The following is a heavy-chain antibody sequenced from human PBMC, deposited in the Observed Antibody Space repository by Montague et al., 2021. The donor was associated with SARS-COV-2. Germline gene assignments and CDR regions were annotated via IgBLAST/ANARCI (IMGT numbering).Heavy chain of an antibody. Sequence: SEILSLTCSVSGGSINNYYWGWVRQSPGKGLEWIGYIYYSGRVTTSYXXXLKSRVSISVDTSENQFSLKLTSVTAADTAVYYCARRGGGEVFARFMYWYFDVWSRGALVTVSS. CDR1: GGSINNYY. J-gene: IGHJ2*01. CDR3: ARRGGGEVFARFMYWYFDV. V-gene: IGHV4-59*13. CDR2: IYYSGRVTT. D-gene: IGHD2-21*01.